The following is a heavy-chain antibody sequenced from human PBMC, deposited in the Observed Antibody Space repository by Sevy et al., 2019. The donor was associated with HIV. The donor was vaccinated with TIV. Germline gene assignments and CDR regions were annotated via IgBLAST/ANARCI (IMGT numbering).Heavy chain of an antibody. D-gene: IGHD3-16*01. CDR2: IKSKSDGGTT. Sequence: GGSLRLSCAASGFTFNNVWMSWVRQAPGKGLEWVAHIKSKSDGGTTDYAAHVRGRFTISRDDSKNTLYLQMNSLKTEDTAVYYCTTGGSLFQHWGQGTLVTVSS. J-gene: IGHJ1*01. V-gene: IGHV3-15*01. CDR3: TTGGSLFQH. CDR1: GFTFNNVW.